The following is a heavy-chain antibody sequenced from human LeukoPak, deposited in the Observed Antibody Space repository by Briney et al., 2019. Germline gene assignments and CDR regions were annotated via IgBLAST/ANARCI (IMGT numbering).Heavy chain of an antibody. Sequence: KPSETLSLTCTVSGGSISSSSYYWGRIRQPPGKGLEWIGSIYYSGSTYYNPSLKSRVTISVDTSKNQFSLKLSSVTAADTAVYYCARLFTSGYCSSTSCYQDYWGQGTLVTVSS. D-gene: IGHD2-2*01. CDR3: ARLFTSGYCSSTSCYQDY. CDR1: GGSISSSSYY. V-gene: IGHV4-39*01. J-gene: IGHJ4*02. CDR2: IYYSGST.